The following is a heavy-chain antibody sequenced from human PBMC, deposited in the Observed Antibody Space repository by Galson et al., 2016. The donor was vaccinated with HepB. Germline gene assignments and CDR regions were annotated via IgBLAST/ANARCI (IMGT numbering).Heavy chain of an antibody. D-gene: IGHD2-8*02. V-gene: IGHV3-64D*06. CDR3: VKDQGGTCGAFDI. Sequence: SLRLSCAASGFTFSSYAIHWVRQAPGKGLEYLSEITGNGGITYYADSVKGRFTISRDNSRNTLYLQMSSLTTEATAVYYCVKDQGGTCGAFDIWGQGTLVTVSS. J-gene: IGHJ3*02. CDR2: ITGNGGIT. CDR1: GFTFSSYA.